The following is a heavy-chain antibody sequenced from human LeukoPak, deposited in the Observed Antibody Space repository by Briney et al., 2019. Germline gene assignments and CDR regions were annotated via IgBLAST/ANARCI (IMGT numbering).Heavy chain of an antibody. J-gene: IGHJ4*02. CDR3: ARGRPHGNDY. Sequence: GGSLRLSCAASGFTFSSYWMNWVRQAPGKGLVWVSRIASDGSSTTYADSVKGRFSISRDNAKNTLYLQMNSLRVEDTAVYYCARGRPHGNDYWGQGTPVTVSS. CDR1: GFTFSSYW. V-gene: IGHV3-74*01. D-gene: IGHD4-23*01. CDR2: IASDGSST.